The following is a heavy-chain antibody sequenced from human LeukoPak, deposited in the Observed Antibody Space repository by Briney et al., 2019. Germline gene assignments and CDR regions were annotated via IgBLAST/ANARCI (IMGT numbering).Heavy chain of an antibody. J-gene: IGHJ4*02. CDR3: ARDLTGAVFDF. D-gene: IGHD1-26*01. Sequence: PGGSLRLSCTASGFTFNSNWMQWVRQAPGKGLLWVSGINADGDNTRYADSVKGRFTISRDNAKNTVYLQMNSLTAEDTAVYYCARDLTGAVFDFWGQGTLVTVSS. V-gene: IGHV3-74*01. CDR2: INADGDNT. CDR1: GFTFNSNW.